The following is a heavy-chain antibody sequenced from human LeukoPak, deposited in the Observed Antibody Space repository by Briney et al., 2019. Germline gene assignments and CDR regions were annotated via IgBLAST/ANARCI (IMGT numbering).Heavy chain of an antibody. V-gene: IGHV1-8*03. J-gene: IGHJ6*03. CDR2: RNTNSGNT. D-gene: IGHD3-22*01. Sequence: ASVKVSCNASGYTFTSYDINWMRQANGQGLEWMGWRNTNSGNTGYAQKFQGRGTITRNTSIRTAYMELRSLRSEETTAYYWARGVVISYYYYYMDVWGKGTTVTVSS. CDR3: ARGVVISYYYYYMDV. CDR1: GYTFTSYD.